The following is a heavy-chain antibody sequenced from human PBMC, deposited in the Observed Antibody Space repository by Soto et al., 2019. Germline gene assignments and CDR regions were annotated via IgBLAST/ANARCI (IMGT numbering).Heavy chain of an antibody. D-gene: IGHD3-9*01. V-gene: IGHV1-18*01. CDR1: GYTFTSYG. CDR2: ISAYNGNT. Sequence: ASVKVSFKASGYTFTSYGISWVRQAPGQGLEWMGWISAYNGNTNYAQKLQGRVTMTTDTSTSTAYMELRSLRSDDTAVYYCARTPLYYDILTGHLDYWGQGTLVTVSS. CDR3: ARTPLYYDILTGHLDY. J-gene: IGHJ4*02.